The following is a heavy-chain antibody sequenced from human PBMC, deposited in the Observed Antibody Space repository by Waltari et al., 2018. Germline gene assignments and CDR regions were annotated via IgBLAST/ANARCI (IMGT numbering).Heavy chain of an antibody. Sequence: QVQLQQWGAGLLKPSETLSLPCAVYGGSFSGYSWSWIRKPPGKGLEWIGEINHSGSTNYNPSLKSRVTISVDTSKNQFSLKLSSVTAADTAVYYCARQVRRLPYYYYYYGMDVWGQGTTVTVSS. V-gene: IGHV4-34*01. D-gene: IGHD2-15*01. CDR1: GGSFSGYS. CDR3: ARQVRRLPYYYYYYGMDV. J-gene: IGHJ6*02. CDR2: INHSGST.